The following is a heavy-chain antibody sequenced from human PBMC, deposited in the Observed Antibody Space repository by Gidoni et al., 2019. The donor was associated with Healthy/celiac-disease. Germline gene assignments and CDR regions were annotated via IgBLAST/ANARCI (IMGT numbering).Heavy chain of an antibody. CDR1: GFTFSSYA. CDR3: AKGAEYRPQDLDY. V-gene: IGHV3-23*01. Sequence: EVQQLASGGGLVQPGGSLRLYCAASGFTFSSYAMSWVRQAPVTGLEWVSAISGSCGSTYYADSVKGRFTISRDNSKNPLYLKMNSLRAEDTAVYYCAKGAEYRPQDLDYWGQGTLVTVSS. CDR2: ISGSCGST. J-gene: IGHJ4*02. D-gene: IGHD2-2*02.